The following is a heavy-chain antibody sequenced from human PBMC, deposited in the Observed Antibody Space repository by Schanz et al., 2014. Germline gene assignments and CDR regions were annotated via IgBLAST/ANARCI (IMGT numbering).Heavy chain of an antibody. CDR3: AKEGSIYWDRSVDY. D-gene: IGHD1-26*01. CDR2: INNAGSDT. V-gene: IGHV3-74*01. Sequence: EVQLVESGGGLVQPGGSLRLSCAASGFSFSNYWMHWVRQGPGSGLVWVSHINNAGSDTTYADSVKGRFTISRDNSKNTLYLQMNSLRPEDTAVYYCAKEGSIYWDRSVDYWGQGTLVTVSS. J-gene: IGHJ4*02. CDR1: GFSFSNYW.